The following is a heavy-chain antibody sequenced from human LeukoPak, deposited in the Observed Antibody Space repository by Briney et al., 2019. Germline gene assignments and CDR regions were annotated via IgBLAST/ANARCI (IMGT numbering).Heavy chain of an antibody. J-gene: IGHJ6*03. CDR3: ARYSGVGIAAAEYYYYYYMDV. CDR1: GSTFSDYY. D-gene: IGHD6-13*01. CDR2: ISSSGSTI. Sequence: PGGSLRLSCAASGSTFSDYYMSWIRQAPGKGLEWVSYISSSGSTIYYADSVKGRFTISRDNAKNSLYLQMNSLRAEDTAVYYCARYSGVGIAAAEYYYYYYMDVWGKGTTVTVSS. V-gene: IGHV3-11*01.